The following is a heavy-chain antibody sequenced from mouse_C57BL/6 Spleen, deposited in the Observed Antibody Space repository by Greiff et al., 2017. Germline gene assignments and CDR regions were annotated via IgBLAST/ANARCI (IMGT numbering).Heavy chain of an antibody. D-gene: IGHD2-5*01. CDR2: INPNNGGT. J-gene: IGHJ3*01. CDR3: ASSSNYLAWFAY. Sequence: EVQLQQSGPELVKPGASVKISCKASGYTFTDYYMNWVKQSHGKSLEWIGDINPNNGGTSYNQKFKGKATLTVDKSSSTAYMELRSLTSEDSAVYYCASSSNYLAWFAYWGQGTLVTVSA. CDR1: GYTFTDYY. V-gene: IGHV1-26*01.